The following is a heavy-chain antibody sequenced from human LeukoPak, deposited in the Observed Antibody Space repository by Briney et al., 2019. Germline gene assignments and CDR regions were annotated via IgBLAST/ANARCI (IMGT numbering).Heavy chain of an antibody. Sequence: PSETLSLTCTVSGGSISSYYWSWIRQPLGKGLEWIGYIYYSGSTNYNPSLKSRVTISVDTSKNQFSLKLSSVTAADTAVYYCARVGEYCSGGSCYSRYYYYYYMDVWGKGTTVTVSS. CDR3: ARVGEYCSGGSCYSRYYYYYYMDV. V-gene: IGHV4-59*01. J-gene: IGHJ6*03. CDR2: IYYSGST. D-gene: IGHD2-15*01. CDR1: GGSISSYY.